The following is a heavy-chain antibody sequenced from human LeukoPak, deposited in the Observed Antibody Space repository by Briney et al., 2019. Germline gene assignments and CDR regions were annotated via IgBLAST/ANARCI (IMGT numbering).Heavy chain of an antibody. CDR2: IYNSGHT. D-gene: IGHD4-17*01. CDR1: GGXISNYY. CDR3: ARAAVTTSRYFQH. V-gene: IGHV4-59*01. Sequence: SETLSLTCTVSGGXISNYYWSWIRQPPGKGLEWIGYIYNSGHTNYNPSLKSRVTISEDTSKNQLSLKLSSVTAADTAVYYRARAAVTTSRYFQHWGQGTLVTVSS. J-gene: IGHJ1*01.